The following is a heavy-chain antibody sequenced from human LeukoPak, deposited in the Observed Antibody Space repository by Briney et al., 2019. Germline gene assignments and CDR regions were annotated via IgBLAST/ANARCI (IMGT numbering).Heavy chain of an antibody. J-gene: IGHJ4*02. CDR2: ISGSGGST. D-gene: IGHD3-3*01. V-gene: IGHV3-23*01. CDR1: GFTFSRYA. Sequence: GGSLRLSCAASGFTFSRYAMSWVRQAPGKGLEWVSAISGSGGSTYYADSVKGRFTISRDNSKNTLYLQMNSLRAEDTAVYYCAKVGLYDFWSGADYWGQGTLVTVSS. CDR3: AKVGLYDFWSGADY.